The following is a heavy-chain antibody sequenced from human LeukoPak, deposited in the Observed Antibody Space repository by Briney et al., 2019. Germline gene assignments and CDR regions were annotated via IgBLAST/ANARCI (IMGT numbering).Heavy chain of an antibody. Sequence: GRSLRLSCAASGFTFSSYGMHWVRQAPGKGLEWVAFIRDDESDKYYADSVKGRFTISRDISKNTLYLQMNSLRAEDTAVYYCAKGDGDSPFDYWGQGTLVTVSS. CDR2: IRDDESDK. CDR1: GFTFSSYG. J-gene: IGHJ4*02. V-gene: IGHV3-30*02. D-gene: IGHD5-24*01. CDR3: AKGDGDSPFDY.